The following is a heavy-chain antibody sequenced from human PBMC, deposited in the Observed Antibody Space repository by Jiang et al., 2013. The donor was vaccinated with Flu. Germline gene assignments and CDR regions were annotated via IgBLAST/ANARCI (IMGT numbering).Heavy chain of an antibody. CDR2: IIPIFGTA. V-gene: IGHV1-69*01. CDR3: ARANMGITIFGVPGVAEYFQH. J-gene: IGHJ1*01. Sequence: EVKKPGSSVKVSCKASGGTFSSYAISWVRQAPGQGLEWMGGIIPIFGTANYAQKFQGRVTITADESTSTAYMELSSLRSEDTAVYYCARANMGITIFGVPGVAEYFQHWGQGTLVTVSS. CDR1: GGTFSSYA. D-gene: IGHD3-3*01.